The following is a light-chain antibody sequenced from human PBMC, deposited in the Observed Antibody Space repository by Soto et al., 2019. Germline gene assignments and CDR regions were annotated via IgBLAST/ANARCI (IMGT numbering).Light chain of an antibody. CDR2: EVS. Sequence: QSALAQPPSASGSHGQSVTMSCTGSSSDVGGYNYVSWYQQHPGKAPKLMIYEVSKRPSGVPDRLSGSKSGNTASLTVSGLQAEDEADYYCSSYGGSNTVVFGGGTKLTVL. CDR3: SSYGGSNTVV. J-gene: IGLJ2*01. CDR1: SSDVGGYNY. V-gene: IGLV2-8*01.